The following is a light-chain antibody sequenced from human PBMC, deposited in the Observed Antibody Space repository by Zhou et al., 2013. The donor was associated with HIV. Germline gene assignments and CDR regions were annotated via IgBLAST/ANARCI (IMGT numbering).Light chain of an antibody. CDR2: GAS. Sequence: EILMTQSPATLSVSLGDTATLSCRASQSVSVYLAWYQQKPGQAPRLLIYGASTRAAGVPARFSGSGSGTDFTLTISSLEPEDFAIYYCQQRSDWPPAFGGGTKIEIK. CDR1: QSVSVY. V-gene: IGKV3-11*01. CDR3: QQRSDWPPA. J-gene: IGKJ4*01.